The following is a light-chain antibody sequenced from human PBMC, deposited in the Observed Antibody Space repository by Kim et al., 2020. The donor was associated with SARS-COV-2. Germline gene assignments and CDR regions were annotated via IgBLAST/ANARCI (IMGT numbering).Light chain of an antibody. J-gene: IGLJ3*02. V-gene: IGLV10-54*01. CDR3: SAWDSSLSSWV. CDR2: RDT. Sequence: QTATLTCTGNSNTDVLQGAAWLQQHQDHPPKLLSYRDTNRPSGISERLSASRSGSTASLTITGLQPEDEADYYCSAWDSSLSSWVFGGGTQLTVL. CDR1: SNTDVLQG.